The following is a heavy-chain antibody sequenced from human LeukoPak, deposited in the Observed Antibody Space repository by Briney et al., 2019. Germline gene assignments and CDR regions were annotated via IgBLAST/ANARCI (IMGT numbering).Heavy chain of an antibody. D-gene: IGHD3-3*01. Sequence: GGSLRLSCVASGFTFGSYEMNWVRQAPGKGLEWVSYIGTITSTTYYADSVKGRFTISRDNAKNSLYLQMNSLRAEDTAVYYCARDYDFWSGYYIDYWGQGTLVTVSS. CDR2: IGTITSTT. CDR3: ARDYDFWSGYYIDY. V-gene: IGHV3-48*03. J-gene: IGHJ4*02. CDR1: GFTFGSYE.